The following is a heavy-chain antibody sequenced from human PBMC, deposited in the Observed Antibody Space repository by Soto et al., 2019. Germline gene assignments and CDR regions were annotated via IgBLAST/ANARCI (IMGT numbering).Heavy chain of an antibody. CDR3: ASKNYYGSGSKFQH. J-gene: IGHJ1*01. CDR2: IHYNGNT. V-gene: IGHV4-61*03. CDR1: GGPFSGGGYS. D-gene: IGHD3-10*01. Sequence: PSETLSLICTVSGGPFSGGGYSWSWIRQPPGKGLGWIGNIHYNGNTKYSPSLKSRVTMSVDTSKNHFSLKLISVTTADTAVYYCASKNYYGSGSKFQHWGQGTLVTVSP.